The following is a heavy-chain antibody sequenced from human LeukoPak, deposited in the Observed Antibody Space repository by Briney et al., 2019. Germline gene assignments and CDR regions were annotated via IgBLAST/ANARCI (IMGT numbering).Heavy chain of an antibody. CDR3: ARQAYGSETNFYPFDY. CDR1: GDSISTYY. J-gene: IGHJ4*02. D-gene: IGHD2-15*01. CDR2: FYTSGST. Sequence: SSETLSPTCTVSGDSISTYYWSWIRQPAGKGLEWIGRFYTSGSTSYNPSLKSRVTMSVDTSKNQFSLKLTSVIVADTAVYYCARQAYGSETNFYPFDYWGRGTLVSVSS. V-gene: IGHV4-4*07.